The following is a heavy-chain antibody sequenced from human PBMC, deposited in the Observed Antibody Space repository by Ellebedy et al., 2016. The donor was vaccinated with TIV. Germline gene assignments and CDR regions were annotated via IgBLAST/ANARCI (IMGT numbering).Heavy chain of an antibody. D-gene: IGHD5-24*01. J-gene: IGHJ4*02. CDR2: IYYSGST. V-gene: IGHV4-59*01. CDR3: ARGQLPSVYFDY. CDR1: GGSISSYY. Sequence: SETLSLTCTVSGGSISSYYWSWIRQPPGKGLEWIGYIYYSGSTNYNPSLKSRVTISVDTSKNQFSLKLSSVTAADTAVYYCARGQLPSVYFDYWGQGTLVTVSS.